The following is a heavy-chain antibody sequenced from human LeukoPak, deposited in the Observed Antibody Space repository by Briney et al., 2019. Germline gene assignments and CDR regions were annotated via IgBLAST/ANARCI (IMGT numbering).Heavy chain of an antibody. Sequence: GESLKISCKGSGYSFTSYWISWVRQMPGKGLEWMGRTDPSDSYSNYSPSFQGHITTSADKSISTAYLQWSSLKASDTAIYYCARRDGYTDYWGQGTLVTVSS. D-gene: IGHD5-24*01. CDR2: TDPSDSYS. CDR3: ARRDGYTDY. J-gene: IGHJ4*02. V-gene: IGHV5-10-1*01. CDR1: GYSFTSYW.